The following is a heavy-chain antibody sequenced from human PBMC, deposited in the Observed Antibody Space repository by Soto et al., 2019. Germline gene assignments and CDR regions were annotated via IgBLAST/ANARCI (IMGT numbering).Heavy chain of an antibody. J-gene: IGHJ6*02. CDR3: ARVRGSSYYYYGMDV. D-gene: IGHD6-6*01. Sequence: SETLSLTCAVYGGSFSGYYWSWIRQPPGKGLEWIGEINHSGSTNYNPSLKSRVTISVDTSKNQFSLKLSSVTAADTAVYYCARVRGSSYYYYGMDVWGQGTTVTVS. CDR1: GGSFSGYY. CDR2: INHSGST. V-gene: IGHV4-34*01.